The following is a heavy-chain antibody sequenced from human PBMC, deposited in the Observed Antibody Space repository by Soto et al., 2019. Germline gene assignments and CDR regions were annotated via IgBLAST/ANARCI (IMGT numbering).Heavy chain of an antibody. D-gene: IGHD2-2*02. Sequence: VSLILSCAASGFTFSRYPMRWVLQAPGKGLEWVSAISGSGGSTYYADSVKCRFTISRDNSKNTLYLQMNSLRAEDTAVYYCAKAPIVVVQAAIPPDYWGQGTVVTGSS. CDR1: GFTFSRYP. V-gene: IGHV3-23*01. CDR3: AKAPIVVVQAAIPPDY. J-gene: IGHJ4*02. CDR2: ISGSGGST.